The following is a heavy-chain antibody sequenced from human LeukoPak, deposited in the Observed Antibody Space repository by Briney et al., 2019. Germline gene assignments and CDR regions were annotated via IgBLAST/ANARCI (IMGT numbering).Heavy chain of an antibody. CDR2: IRYDGSNK. CDR1: GFTFSSYG. J-gene: IGHJ4*02. V-gene: IGHV3-30*02. D-gene: IGHD2-2*01. Sequence: PGGSLRLSCAASGFTFSSYGMHWVRQAPGKGLEWVAFIRYDGSNKYYADSVKGRFTISRENAKNSLYLQMNSLRAGDTAVYYCARGSRESFDYWGQGTLVTVSS. CDR3: ARGSRESFDY.